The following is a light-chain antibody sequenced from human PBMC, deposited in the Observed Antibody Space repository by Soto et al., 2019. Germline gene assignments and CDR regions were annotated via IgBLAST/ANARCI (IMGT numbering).Light chain of an antibody. J-gene: IGLJ2*01. CDR2: SNN. V-gene: IGLV1-44*01. CDR1: FSNIGTNT. Sequence: QSVLTQPPSASGTPGQRVTISCSGSFSNIGTNTVIWYQQLPGTAPKLLIYSNNQRPSGVHDRFSGSKSGTSAALASRGLQSEDEADYYCASWDVSLVVFGGGTKVTVL. CDR3: ASWDVSLVV.